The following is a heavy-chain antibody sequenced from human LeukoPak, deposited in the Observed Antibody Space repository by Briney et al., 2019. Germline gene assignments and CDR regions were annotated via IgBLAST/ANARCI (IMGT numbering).Heavy chain of an antibody. CDR2: IYPSGST. CDR3: ARTYDFWSGYYSFDP. V-gene: IGHV4-61*02. D-gene: IGHD3-3*01. Sequence: SETLSLTCTVSGGSISSGSYYWSWIRQPAGKGLEWIGRIYPSGSTNYNPSLKSRVTISVDTSKNQFSLKLSSVTAADTAVYYCARTYDFWSGYYSFDPWGQGTLVTVSS. CDR1: GGSISSGSYY. J-gene: IGHJ5*02.